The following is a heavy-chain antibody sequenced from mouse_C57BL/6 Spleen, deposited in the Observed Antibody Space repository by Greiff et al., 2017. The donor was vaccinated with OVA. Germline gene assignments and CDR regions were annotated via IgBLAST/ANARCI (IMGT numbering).Heavy chain of an antibody. V-gene: IGHV5-17*01. D-gene: IGHD1-1*01. CDR3: ARPLYGSSYGFDY. Sequence: VQLKQSGGGLVKPGGSLKLSCAASGFTFSDYGMHWVRQAPEKGLEWVAYISSGSSTIYYADTVKGRFTISRDNAKNTLFLQMTSLRSEDTAMYYCARPLYGSSYGFDYWGQGTTRTVSS. CDR2: ISSGSSTI. J-gene: IGHJ2*01. CDR1: GFTFSDYG.